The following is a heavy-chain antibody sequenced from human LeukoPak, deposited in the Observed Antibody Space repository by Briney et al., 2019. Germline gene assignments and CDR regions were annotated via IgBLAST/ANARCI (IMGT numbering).Heavy chain of an antibody. Sequence: SETLSLTCTVSGGSISSYYWSWIRQPPGKGLEWIGYIYYSGSTNYNPSLKSRVTISVDTSKNQFSLKVSSVTAADTAVYYCARGMIAVASPFDYWGQETLVTVSS. CDR2: IYYSGST. V-gene: IGHV4-59*01. CDR3: ARGMIAVASPFDY. CDR1: GGSISSYY. J-gene: IGHJ4*02. D-gene: IGHD6-19*01.